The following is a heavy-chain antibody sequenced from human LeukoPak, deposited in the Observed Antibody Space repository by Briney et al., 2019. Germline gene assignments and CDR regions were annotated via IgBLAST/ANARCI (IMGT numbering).Heavy chain of an antibody. CDR2: INPNSGGT. J-gene: IGHJ3*02. V-gene: IGHV1-2*06. Sequence: GASVKVSCKASGYTFTGYYMHWVRQAPGQGLEWMGRINPNSGGTNYAQKFQGSVTMTRDTSISTAYMELSTLRSDDTAVYYCAREDLNTILGAFDIWGQGTMATVSS. D-gene: IGHD2/OR15-2a*01. CDR3: AREDLNTILGAFDI. CDR1: GYTFTGYY.